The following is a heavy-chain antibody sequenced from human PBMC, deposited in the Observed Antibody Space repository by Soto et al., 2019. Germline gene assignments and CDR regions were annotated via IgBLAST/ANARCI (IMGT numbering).Heavy chain of an antibody. CDR3: ARDPRTKYYYDTSGTLFDY. Sequence: PGGSLRLSCAASGFTFISYAMHWVRQAPCKGLEWVAVISYDGSNKYYADSVKGRFTISRDNSKNTLYLQMNSLRAEDTAVYYCARDPRTKYYYDTSGTLFDYWGQGTLVTVSS. CDR1: GFTFISYA. D-gene: IGHD3-22*01. V-gene: IGHV3-30-3*01. CDR2: ISYDGSNK. J-gene: IGHJ4*02.